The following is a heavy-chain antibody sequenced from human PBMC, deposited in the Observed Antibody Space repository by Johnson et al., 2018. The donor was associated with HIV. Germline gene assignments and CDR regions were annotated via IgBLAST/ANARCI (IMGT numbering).Heavy chain of an antibody. V-gene: IGHV3-66*01. J-gene: IGHJ3*02. CDR2: IYSGSTI. D-gene: IGHD6-19*01. Sequence: VQLVESGGGLVQPGGSLRLSCAASGFTVSSDYMSWVRQAPGKGLEWVSLIYSGSTIYYADSVKGRFTISRDNAKNSLFLQMNSLRVEDTAVYYCAREMGWEDAFDIWGQGTMVTVSS. CDR3: AREMGWEDAFDI. CDR1: GFTVSSDY.